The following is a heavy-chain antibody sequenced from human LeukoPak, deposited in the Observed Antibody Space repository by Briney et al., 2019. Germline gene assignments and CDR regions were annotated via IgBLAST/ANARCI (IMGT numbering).Heavy chain of an antibody. CDR3: ARGGSSSSGNWFDP. V-gene: IGHV4-34*01. CDR2: INHSGST. CDR1: GGSFSTYY. J-gene: IGHJ5*02. Sequence: SETLSLTCAVYGGSFSTYYWTWIRQPPGKGLEWIGEINHSGSTNYNPSLKSRVTISVDTSKNQFSLKLSSVTAADTAVYYCARGGSSSSGNWFDPWGQGTLVTVSS. D-gene: IGHD6-6*01.